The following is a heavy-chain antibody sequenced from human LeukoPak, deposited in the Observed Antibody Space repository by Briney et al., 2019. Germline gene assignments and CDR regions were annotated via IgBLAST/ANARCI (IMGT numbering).Heavy chain of an antibody. CDR3: ARHDYGDYGVYY. J-gene: IGHJ4*02. CDR1: GGSITSGSYF. V-gene: IGHV4-61*02. CDR2: MQTNGNT. Sequence: PSETLSLTCTVSGGSITSGSYFWTWIRQPAGKGLEWLGRMQTNGNTNYNPSLKSRVAISIDTSKNQFSLQLSSVTAADTAVYYCARHDYGDYGVYYWGQGTLVTVSS. D-gene: IGHD4-17*01.